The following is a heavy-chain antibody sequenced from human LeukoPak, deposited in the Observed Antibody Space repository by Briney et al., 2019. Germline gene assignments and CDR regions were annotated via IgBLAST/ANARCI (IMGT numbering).Heavy chain of an antibody. CDR2: IYYSGST. CDR3: ARLWFGETDYFDY. V-gene: IGHV4-59*06. J-gene: IGHJ4*02. CDR1: GGSISSYY. D-gene: IGHD3-10*01. Sequence: SETLSLTCTVSGGSISSYYWSWIRQHPGKGLEWIGYIYYSGSTYYNPSLKSRVTISVDTSKNQFSLKLSSVTAADTAVYYCARLWFGETDYFDYWGQGTLVTVSS.